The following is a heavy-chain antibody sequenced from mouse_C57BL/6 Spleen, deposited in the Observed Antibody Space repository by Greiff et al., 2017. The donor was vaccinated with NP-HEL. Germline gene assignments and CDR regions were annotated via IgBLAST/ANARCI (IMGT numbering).Heavy chain of an antibody. Sequence: VQLQQSGPVLVKPGASVKMSCKASGYTFTDYYMNWVKQSPGKSLEWIGVINPYNGGTSYNQKFKGKATLTVDKSSSTAYMELNSLTSEDSAVYYCARTLITTVVPLDYWGQGTTLTVSS. CDR3: ARTLITTVVPLDY. V-gene: IGHV1-19*01. CDR2: INPYNGGT. J-gene: IGHJ2*01. D-gene: IGHD1-1*01. CDR1: GYTFTDYY.